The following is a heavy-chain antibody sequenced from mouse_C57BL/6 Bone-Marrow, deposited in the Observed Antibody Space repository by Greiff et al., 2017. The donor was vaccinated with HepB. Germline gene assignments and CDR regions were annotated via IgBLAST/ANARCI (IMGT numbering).Heavy chain of an antibody. CDR1: GYSITSDY. CDR2: ISYSGST. D-gene: IGHD2-1*01. J-gene: IGHJ1*03. V-gene: IGHV3-8*01. Sequence: EVNVVESGPGLTKPSQTLSLTCSVTGYSITSDYWNWIRKFPGNKLEYMGYISYSGSTYYNPSLKSRISITRDTSKNQYYLQLNSVTTEDTATYYCARSYGNYGYFDVWGTGTTVTVSS. CDR3: ARSYGNYGYFDV.